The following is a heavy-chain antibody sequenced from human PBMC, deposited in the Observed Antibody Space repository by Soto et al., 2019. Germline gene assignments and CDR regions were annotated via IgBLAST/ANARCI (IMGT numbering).Heavy chain of an antibody. J-gene: IGHJ4*02. V-gene: IGHV3-23*01. CDR1: GFTFSNYA. D-gene: IGHD6-19*01. CDR2: IGTGHDT. Sequence: GGSLRLSCEASGFTFSNYAMNWVRQAPGKGLEWVSVIGTGHDTHYADSVRGRFTISRDNSKNTLYLQMNSLRADDTAVYYCAMKVPGNRPFYHWGQGTLVTVSS. CDR3: AMKVPGNRPFYH.